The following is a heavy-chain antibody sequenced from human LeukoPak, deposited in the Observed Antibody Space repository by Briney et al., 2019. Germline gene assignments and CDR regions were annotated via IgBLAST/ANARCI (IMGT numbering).Heavy chain of an antibody. J-gene: IGHJ6*02. D-gene: IGHD5-18*01. CDR3: ARDHAEGYSYKQTEYYYYYGMDV. CDR1: GGTFSSYA. V-gene: IGHV1-69*13. CDR2: IIPIFGTA. Sequence: ASVKVSCKASGGTFSSYAISWVRQAPGQGLEWMGGIIPIFGTANYAQKFLGRVTITADESTSTAYMELSSLRSEDTAVYYCARDHAEGYSYKQTEYYYYYGMDVWGQGTTVTVSS.